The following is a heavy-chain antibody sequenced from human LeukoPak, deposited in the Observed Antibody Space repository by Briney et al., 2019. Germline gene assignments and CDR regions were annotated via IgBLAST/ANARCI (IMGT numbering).Heavy chain of an antibody. Sequence: GGSLSLSCAASGFTFSSFAMSWAGRPPGKGLEWVSAISGSGGSTYYAASVKGRFTISRDNSKNTLYLQMNSLRAEDTAVYYCAKGPFGIVVVPAAIFFDYWGQGTLVTVSS. CDR3: AKGPFGIVVVPAAIFFDY. CDR2: ISGSGGST. J-gene: IGHJ4*02. V-gene: IGHV3-23*01. D-gene: IGHD2-2*02. CDR1: GFTFSSFA.